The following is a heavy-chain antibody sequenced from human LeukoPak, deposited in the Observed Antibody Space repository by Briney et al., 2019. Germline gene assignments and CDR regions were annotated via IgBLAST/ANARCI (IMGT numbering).Heavy chain of an antibody. Sequence: SETLSLTCTVSGDSISSITYYWGWIRQPPGKGLEWIGYIYSSGSTYYNLSLKSRLTISMDTSKSQFSLKLSSVTAADTAVYYCARADGGQGFDPWGQGTLATVSS. CDR3: ARADGGQGFDP. CDR1: GDSISSITYY. V-gene: IGHV4-39*07. D-gene: IGHD3-3*01. J-gene: IGHJ5*02. CDR2: IYSSGST.